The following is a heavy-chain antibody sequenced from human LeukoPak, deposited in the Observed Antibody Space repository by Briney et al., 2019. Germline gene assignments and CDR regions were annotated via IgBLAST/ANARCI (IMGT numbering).Heavy chain of an antibody. CDR3: ARDPGRENDAFDI. D-gene: IGHD1-26*01. V-gene: IGHV3-11*06. J-gene: IGHJ3*02. CDR1: GFTFSDYY. Sequence: PGGSLRLSCAASGFTFSDYYMSWVRQAPGKGLEWVSYISSSSSYTNYADSVKGRFTISRDNAKNSLYLQMNRLRAEDTAVYYCARDPGRENDAFDIWGQGTMVTVSS. CDR2: ISSSSSYT.